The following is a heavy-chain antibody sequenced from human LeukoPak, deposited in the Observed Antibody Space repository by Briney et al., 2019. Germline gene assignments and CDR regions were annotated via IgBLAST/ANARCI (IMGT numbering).Heavy chain of an antibody. CDR1: GFTFSSYE. D-gene: IGHD4-17*01. Sequence: GGSLRLSCAASGFTFSSYEMNWVRQAPGKGLEWVAVIPYDGSNKYYADSVKGRFTISRDNSKNTLYLQMNSLRAEDTAVYYCAKDPSHYGDYQNWFDPWGQGTLVTVSS. V-gene: IGHV3-30*18. CDR2: IPYDGSNK. J-gene: IGHJ5*02. CDR3: AKDPSHYGDYQNWFDP.